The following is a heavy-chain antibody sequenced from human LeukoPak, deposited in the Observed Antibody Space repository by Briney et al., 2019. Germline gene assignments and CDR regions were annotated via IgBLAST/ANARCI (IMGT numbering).Heavy chain of an antibody. CDR3: AKKVAVAGTPFDY. D-gene: IGHD6-19*01. V-gene: IGHV3-23*01. CDR1: GFTFSSYA. CDR2: ISGSGGST. J-gene: IGHJ4*02. Sequence: GGSLRLSCAASGFTFSSYAMSWVRQAPGKGLEWVSAISGSGGSTYYADSVKDRFTISRDNSKNTLYLQMNSLRAEDTAVYYCAKKVAVAGTPFDYWGQGTLVTVSS.